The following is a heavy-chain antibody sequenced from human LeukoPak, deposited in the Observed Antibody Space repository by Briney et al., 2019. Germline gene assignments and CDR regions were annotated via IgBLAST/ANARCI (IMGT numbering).Heavy chain of an antibody. CDR1: GFTFSSYG. CDR3: AKDRYYYGSGSYAYYFDY. J-gene: IGHJ4*02. V-gene: IGHV3-30*02. CDR2: IRYDGSNK. D-gene: IGHD3-10*01. Sequence: AGGSLRLSCAASGFTFSSYGMHWVRQAPGKGLEWVAFIRYDGSNKYYADSVKGRSTISRDNSKNTLYLQMNSLRAEDTAVYYCAKDRYYYGSGSYAYYFDYWGQGTLVTVSS.